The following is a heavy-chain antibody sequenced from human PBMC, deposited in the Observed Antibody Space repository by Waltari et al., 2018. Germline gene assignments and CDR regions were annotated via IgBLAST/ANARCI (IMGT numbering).Heavy chain of an antibody. Sequence: QVQLQESGPGLVKPSQTLSLTCTVSGGSIRSGDYYWSWIRQPPGKGLEWIAYIYYSGRTYYNPSLKSRITIALDTSRNQFSLNLSSVTAADTAVYYCARENRAGWDRYFDLWGRGTLVTVSS. CDR3: ARENRAGWDRYFDL. CDR2: IYYSGRT. V-gene: IGHV4-30-4*08. CDR1: GGSIRSGDYY. D-gene: IGHD1-26*01. J-gene: IGHJ2*01.